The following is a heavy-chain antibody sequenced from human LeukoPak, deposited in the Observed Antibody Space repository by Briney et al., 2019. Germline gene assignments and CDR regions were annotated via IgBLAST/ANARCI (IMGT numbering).Heavy chain of an antibody. CDR1: GGSLSGYY. Sequence: SETLSLTCAVYGGSLSGYYWSWIRQPPGKGLEWIGEINHSGSTNYNPSLKSRVTMSVDTSKNQFSLKLSSVTAADTAVYFCARGPYSYDSSGAFDIWGQGTMVTVSS. CDR3: ARGPYSYDSSGAFDI. D-gene: IGHD3-22*01. V-gene: IGHV4-34*01. CDR2: INHSGST. J-gene: IGHJ3*02.